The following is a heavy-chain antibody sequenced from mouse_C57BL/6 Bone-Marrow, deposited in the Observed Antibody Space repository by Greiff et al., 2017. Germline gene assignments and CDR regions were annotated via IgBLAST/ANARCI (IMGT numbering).Heavy chain of an antibody. J-gene: IGHJ2*01. CDR3: AREDSSGYVGGY. V-gene: IGHV1-82*01. CDR1: GYAFSSSW. CDR2: IYPGDGDT. D-gene: IGHD3-2*02. Sequence: QVQLQQSGPELVKPGASVKISCKASGYAFSSSWMNWVKQRPGKGLEWIGRIYPGDGDTNYNGKFKGKATLTADKSSSTAYMQLSSLTSEDSAVYFCAREDSSGYVGGYWGQGTTLTVSS.